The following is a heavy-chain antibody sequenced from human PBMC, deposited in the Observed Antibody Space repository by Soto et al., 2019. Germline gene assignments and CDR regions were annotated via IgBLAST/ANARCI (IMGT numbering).Heavy chain of an antibody. CDR1: DGSISSYY. CDR3: AGGGSIVVATRRLMDV. J-gene: IGHJ6*03. D-gene: IGHD3-22*01. CDR2: IFYTGST. V-gene: IGHV4-59*08. Sequence: SETLSLTCTVSDGSISSYYWGWIRQPPGKGLEWIGYIFYTGSTTYNPSLKSRVTISVDTSKNHFSLQLSSVTAADTAFYYCAGGGSIVVATRRLMDVWGKGTTVTVSS.